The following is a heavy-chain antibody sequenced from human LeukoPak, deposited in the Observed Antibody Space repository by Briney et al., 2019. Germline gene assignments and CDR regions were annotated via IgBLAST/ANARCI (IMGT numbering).Heavy chain of an antibody. CDR3: ATSVGGGSYSPILPYYFDY. CDR2: ISSSSSYI. J-gene: IGHJ4*02. Sequence: GGSLRLSCAASGFTFSSYSMNWVRQAPGKGLEWVSSISSSSSYIYYADSVKGRFTISRDNAKNSLYLQMNSLRAEDTAVYYCATSVGGGSYSPILPYYFDYWGQGTLVTVSS. CDR1: GFTFSSYS. D-gene: IGHD1-26*01. V-gene: IGHV3-21*04.